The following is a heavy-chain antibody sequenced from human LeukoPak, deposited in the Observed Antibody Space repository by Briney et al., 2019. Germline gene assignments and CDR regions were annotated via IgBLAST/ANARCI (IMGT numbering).Heavy chain of an antibody. CDR2: FFYSGST. J-gene: IGHJ4*02. Sequence: SETLSLTCTVSGGSLSSSNKYWGWIRQSPGKGLEWIGNFFYSGSTYYNPSLKSRVTISVDTSKNQFSLNLRSVTAADTAVYYCARHLGMSTMDYWGQGTLVTVSS. CDR1: GGSLSSSNKY. V-gene: IGHV4-39*01. CDR3: ARHLGMSTMDY. D-gene: IGHD5/OR15-5a*01.